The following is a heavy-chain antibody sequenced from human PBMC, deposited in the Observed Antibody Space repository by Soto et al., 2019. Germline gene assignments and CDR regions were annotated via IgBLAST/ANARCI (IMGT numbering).Heavy chain of an antibody. D-gene: IGHD6-19*01. CDR1: GFTFTSSA. J-gene: IGHJ4*02. Sequence: SVKVSCKASGFTFTSSAVQWVRQARGQRLEWIGWIVVGSGNTNYAQKFQERVTITRDMSTSTAYMELSSLRSEDTAVYYCAAWLGSGWYVDGYWGQGTLVTVSS. CDR2: IVVGSGNT. CDR3: AAWLGSGWYVDGY. V-gene: IGHV1-58*01.